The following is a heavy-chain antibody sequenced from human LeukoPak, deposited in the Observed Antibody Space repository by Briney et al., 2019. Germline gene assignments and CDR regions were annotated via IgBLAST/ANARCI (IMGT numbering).Heavy chain of an antibody. CDR3: ARDRPQQWLVRGQRGYYYYMDV. Sequence: GGSLRLSCAASGFTFSSYALSWVRQAPGKGLEWVSSISGGVENRYYADSVKGRFIISRDDSKNTLYLQMNSLRAEDTAVYYCARDRPQQWLVRGQRGYYYYMDVWGKGTTVTISS. J-gene: IGHJ6*03. CDR1: GFTFSSYA. D-gene: IGHD6-19*01. CDR2: ISGGVENR. V-gene: IGHV3-23*01.